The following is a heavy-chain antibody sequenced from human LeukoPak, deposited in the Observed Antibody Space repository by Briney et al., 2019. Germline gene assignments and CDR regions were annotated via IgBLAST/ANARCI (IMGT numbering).Heavy chain of an antibody. CDR1: GGSFSGYY. CDR2: INHSGST. D-gene: IGHD3-3*01. V-gene: IGHV4-34*01. J-gene: IGHJ4*02. Sequence: SETLSLTCAVYGGSFSGYYWSWIRQPPGKGLEWIGEINHSGSTNYNPSLKSRVTISVDTSKNQFSLKLSSVTAADTAVYYCARGVLARVDFWSGYYALRFDYWGQGTLVTVSS. CDR3: ARGVLARVDFWSGYYALRFDY.